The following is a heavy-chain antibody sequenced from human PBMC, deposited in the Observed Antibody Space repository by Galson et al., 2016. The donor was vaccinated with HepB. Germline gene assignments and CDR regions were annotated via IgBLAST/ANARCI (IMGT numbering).Heavy chain of an antibody. Sequence: SLRLSCAASGLTFGDYALSWLRQAPGKGLEWVGFIRNRPYGRTTEYAASVKGRFTISRDDSKSIAYLQMNSLKIEDTAVYYCARAVGYDSGGLYSYSHYYMDVWGKGTTVIVSS. V-gene: IGHV3-49*03. D-gene: IGHD3-22*01. CDR2: IRNRPYGRTT. J-gene: IGHJ6*03. CDR1: GLTFGDYA. CDR3: ARAVGYDSGGLYSYSHYYMDV.